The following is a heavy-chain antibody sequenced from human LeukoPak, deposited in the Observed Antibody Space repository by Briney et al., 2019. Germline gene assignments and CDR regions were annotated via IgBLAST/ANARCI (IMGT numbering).Heavy chain of an antibody. V-gene: IGHV5-51*01. CDR1: GYSFTSYW. D-gene: IGHD1-26*01. CDR3: ARLDGSYHFDY. CDR2: IHLGDSDT. J-gene: IGHJ4*02. Sequence: GESLKISCKGSGYSFTSYWIGWVCQMPGKGLEWMGIIHLGDSDTRYSPSFQGQVTMSADKSISTAYLQWSSLKASDTAMYYCARLDGSYHFDYWGQGILVTVSS.